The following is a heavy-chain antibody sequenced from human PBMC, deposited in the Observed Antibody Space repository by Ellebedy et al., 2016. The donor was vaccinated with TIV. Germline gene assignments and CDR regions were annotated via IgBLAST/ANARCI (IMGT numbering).Heavy chain of an antibody. J-gene: IGHJ4*02. CDR3: ARPTAYGGTWYYFDT. V-gene: IGHV3-20*04. CDR2: INWNDGIR. CDR1: GFPFDAYE. D-gene: IGHD4/OR15-4a*01. Sequence: PGGSLRLSCAASGFPFDAYEMNWVRQVPGKGLEWVSGINWNDGIRGYADSVKGRFTISRDNAKNSLYLQMNSLRAEDTDLYYCARPTAYGGTWYYFDTWGQGTLVTVSS.